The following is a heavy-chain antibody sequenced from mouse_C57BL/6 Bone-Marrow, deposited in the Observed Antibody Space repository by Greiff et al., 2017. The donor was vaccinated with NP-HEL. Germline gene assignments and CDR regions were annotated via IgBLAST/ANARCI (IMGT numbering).Heavy chain of an antibody. CDR1: GFTFSSYT. V-gene: IGHV5-9*01. D-gene: IGHD1-1*01. CDR2: ISGGGGNT. CDR3: ARRFITTVAYYFDY. Sequence: EVKLVESGGGLVKPGGSLKLSCAASGFTFSSYTMSWVRQTPEKRLEWVATISGGGGNTYYPDSVKGRFTISRDNAKNTLYLQMSSLRSEDTALYYCARRFITTVAYYFDYWGQGTTLTVSS. J-gene: IGHJ2*01.